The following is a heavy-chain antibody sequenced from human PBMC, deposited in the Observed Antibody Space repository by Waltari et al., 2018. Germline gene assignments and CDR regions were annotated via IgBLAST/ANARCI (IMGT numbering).Heavy chain of an antibody. CDR1: GGSISSSSYY. Sequence: QLQLQESGPGLVKPSETLSLTCTVSGGSISSSSYYWGWIRQPPGKGLEWIGSIYYSGSTYYTPSLKRRVTISVDTAKNQFSLKLSSVTAADTAVYYCARHPAMTIMLWYFDLWGRGTLVTVSS. CDR3: ARHPAMTIMLWYFDL. J-gene: IGHJ2*01. V-gene: IGHV4-39*01. CDR2: IYYSGST. D-gene: IGHD2-8*01.